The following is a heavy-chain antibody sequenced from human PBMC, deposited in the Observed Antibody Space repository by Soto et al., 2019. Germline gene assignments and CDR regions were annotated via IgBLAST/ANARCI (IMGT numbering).Heavy chain of an antibody. D-gene: IGHD3-10*01. CDR3: ANSRGPVQFRARSDALDY. V-gene: IGHV3-23*01. Sequence: EVQLLESGGGLVQPGGSLRLSCAASGFTFSSYAMSWVRQAPGKGLEWVSAISGSGGSTYYADSVKGRFTISRDNSKNTLYLQMNSLRAEDTAVYYCANSRGPVQFRARSDALDYWGQGTLVTVSS. CDR2: ISGSGGST. CDR1: GFTFSSYA. J-gene: IGHJ4*02.